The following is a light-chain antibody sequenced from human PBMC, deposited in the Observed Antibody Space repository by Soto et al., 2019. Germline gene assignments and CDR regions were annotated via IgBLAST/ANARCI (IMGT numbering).Light chain of an antibody. CDR1: QSIDTY. CDR3: QHVYSTPGT. CDR2: AAT. V-gene: IGKV1-39*01. Sequence: DIQMTQSPSSLSASVGERVTITCRASQSIDTYLNWYQLKPGKAPNLLIYAATRLHTGVPSRFSGSGSGTGFTLTISNLQPEDFATYYGQHVYSTPGTFGQGTKV. J-gene: IGKJ1*01.